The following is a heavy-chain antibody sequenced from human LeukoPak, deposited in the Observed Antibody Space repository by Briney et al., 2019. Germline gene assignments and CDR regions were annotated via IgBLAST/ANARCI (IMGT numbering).Heavy chain of an antibody. CDR1: GFTFSSYG. D-gene: IGHD2-2*01. J-gene: IGHJ5*02. CDR2: ISGSGGGT. V-gene: IGHV3-23*01. CDR3: AKDLTPSPDIVVVPATPDWFDP. Sequence: GGSLRLSCAASGFTFSSYGMSWVRQAPGKGLEWVSAISGSGGGTYYADSVKGRFTISRDNSKNTLYLQMNSLRAEDTAVYYCAKDLTPSPDIVVVPATPDWFDPWGQGTLVTVSS.